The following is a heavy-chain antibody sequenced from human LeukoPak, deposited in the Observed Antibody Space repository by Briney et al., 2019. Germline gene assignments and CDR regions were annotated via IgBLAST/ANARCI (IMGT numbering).Heavy chain of an antibody. CDR2: IIPILGIA. CDR3: ARGDILTGYNVFDY. CDR1: GGTFSSYA. J-gene: IGHJ4*02. D-gene: IGHD3-9*01. Sequence: GASVKVSCKASGGTFSSYAISWVRQAPGQGLEWMGRIIPILGIANYAQKFQGRVTMTRDTSTSTVYMELSSLRSEDTAVYYCARGDILTGYNVFDYWGQGTLVTVSS. V-gene: IGHV1-69*04.